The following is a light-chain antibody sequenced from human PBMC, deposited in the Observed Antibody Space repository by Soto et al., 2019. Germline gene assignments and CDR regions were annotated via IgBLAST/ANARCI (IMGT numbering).Light chain of an antibody. CDR2: RNN. Sequence: QSVLTQPPSASGTPGQRVTISCSGSSSNIGSNYVYWYQQLPGTAPKLLIYRNNQRPSGVPDRFSGSKSGTSASLAISGLRSXXXADXYCAAWDDSLSVVVFGGGTKLTVL. V-gene: IGLV1-47*01. J-gene: IGLJ2*01. CDR3: AAWDDSLSVVV. CDR1: SSNIGSNY.